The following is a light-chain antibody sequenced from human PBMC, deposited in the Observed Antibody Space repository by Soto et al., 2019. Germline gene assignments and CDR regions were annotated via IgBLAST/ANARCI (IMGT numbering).Light chain of an antibody. Sequence: EIVLTQSPATLSLSPGERATLSCRASQRVSSYLAWYQQKPGQAPRLLIYDASNRATGIPARFSGSGSGTDFTLTISSLEPEDFEVYYCQQRSNWRTFGQGTKLEIK. J-gene: IGKJ2*01. CDR1: QRVSSY. V-gene: IGKV3-11*01. CDR3: QQRSNWRT. CDR2: DAS.